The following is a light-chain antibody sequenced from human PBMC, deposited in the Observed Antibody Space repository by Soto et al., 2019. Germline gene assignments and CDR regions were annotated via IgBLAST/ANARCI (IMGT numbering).Light chain of an antibody. V-gene: IGKV1-5*03. CDR1: QSISSW. J-gene: IGKJ2*01. CDR2: KAS. CDR3: QQYNSYSQT. Sequence: DIQMTQSPSTLSASVGDRVTITCRASQSISSWLAWYQQKPGKAPKLLIYKASSLESGVPSRFSGSGSATEFILTISRLQPDDFASYYCQQYNSYSQTFGQGTKLEIK.